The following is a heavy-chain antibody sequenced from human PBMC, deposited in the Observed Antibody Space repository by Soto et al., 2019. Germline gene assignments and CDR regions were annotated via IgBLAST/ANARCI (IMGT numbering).Heavy chain of an antibody. Sequence: QAQLQQWGAGLLKPSETLSLTCAVYGGSISSSTNYYWSWIRQPPGKGLEWIGEMSHSGGTHFNPSLRSRVTISVDTSKIQFSLEITSVTAADSALAYCVRVERGAATTVVDGLDIWGPGTMVNVSS. D-gene: IGHD1-1*01. V-gene: IGHV4-34*01. CDR1: GGSISSSTNYY. CDR2: MSHSGGT. J-gene: IGHJ3*02. CDR3: VRVERGAATTVVDGLDI.